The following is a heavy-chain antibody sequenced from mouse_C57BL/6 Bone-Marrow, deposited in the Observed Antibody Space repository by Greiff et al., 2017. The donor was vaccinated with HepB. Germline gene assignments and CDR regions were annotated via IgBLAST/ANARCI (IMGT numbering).Heavy chain of an antibody. CDR2: IWSGGST. Sequence: QVQLKESGPGLVQPSQSLSITCTVSGFSLTSYGVHWVRQSPGKGLEWLGVIWSGGSTDYNAAFISRLSISKDNSTSQVFFKLNSLQADDTAIYYCAGIITTVVANPYYAMDYWGQGTSVTVSS. V-gene: IGHV2-2*01. D-gene: IGHD1-1*01. CDR3: AGIITTVVANPYYAMDY. CDR1: GFSLTSYG. J-gene: IGHJ4*01.